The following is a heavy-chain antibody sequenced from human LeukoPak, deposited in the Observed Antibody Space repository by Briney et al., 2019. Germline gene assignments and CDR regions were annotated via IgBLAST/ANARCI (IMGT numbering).Heavy chain of an antibody. Sequence: TSVKVSCKASGYTFTSYGISWVRQAPGQGLEWMGWISAYNGNTNYAQKLQGRVTMTTDTSTSTAYMELRSLRSDDTAVYYCARDRYSNGWYVPAYWGQGTLVTVSS. D-gene: IGHD6-19*01. CDR1: GYTFTSYG. J-gene: IGHJ4*02. V-gene: IGHV1-18*01. CDR3: ARDRYSNGWYVPAY. CDR2: ISAYNGNT.